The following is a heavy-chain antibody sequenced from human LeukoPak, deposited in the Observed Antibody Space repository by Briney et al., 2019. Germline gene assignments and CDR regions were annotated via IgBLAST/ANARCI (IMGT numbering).Heavy chain of an antibody. J-gene: IGHJ5*02. Sequence: ASVKVSCKASGYTFTSYGISWVQQAPGQGLEWMGWISAYNGNTNYAQKLQGRVTMTTDTSTSTAYMELRSLRSDDTAVYYCARGVNYYDSSGYYYQGRFDPWGQGTLVTVSS. D-gene: IGHD3-22*01. CDR3: ARGVNYYDSSGYYYQGRFDP. CDR2: ISAYNGNT. CDR1: GYTFTSYG. V-gene: IGHV1-18*01.